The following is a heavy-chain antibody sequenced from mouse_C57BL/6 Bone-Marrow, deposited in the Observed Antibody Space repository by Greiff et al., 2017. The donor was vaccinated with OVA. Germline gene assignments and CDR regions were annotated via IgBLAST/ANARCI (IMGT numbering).Heavy chain of an antibody. CDR2: ISNLAYSI. D-gene: IGHD1-1*01. Sequence: EVKLQESGGGLVQPGGSLKLSCAASGFTFSDYGMAWVRQAPRQGPEWVAFISNLAYSIYYADNVKGRFTISRENAKNTRYLEMSSLRSADTAMYDCARRDYCGYYFAYWGQGTTLTVSS. CDR1: GFTFSDYG. J-gene: IGHJ2*01. V-gene: IGHV5-15*01. CDR3: ARRDYCGYYFAY.